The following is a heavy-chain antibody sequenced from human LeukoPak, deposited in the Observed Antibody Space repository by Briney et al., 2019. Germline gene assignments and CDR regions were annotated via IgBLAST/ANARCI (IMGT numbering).Heavy chain of an antibody. CDR2: IYHSGST. CDR1: GGSISSGGYS. CDR3: ARHRAVGSSWYAKDY. D-gene: IGHD6-13*01. J-gene: IGHJ4*02. Sequence: SQTLSLTCAVSGGSISSGGYSWSWIRQPPGKGLEWIGYIYHSGSTYYNPSLKSRVTISVDTSKNQFSLKLSSVTAADTAVYYCARHRAVGSSWYAKDYWGQGTLVTVSS. V-gene: IGHV4-30-2*01.